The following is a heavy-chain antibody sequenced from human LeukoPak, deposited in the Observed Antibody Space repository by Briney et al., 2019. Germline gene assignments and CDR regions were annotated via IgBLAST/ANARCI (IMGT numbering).Heavy chain of an antibody. J-gene: IGHJ4*02. V-gene: IGHV3-48*03. CDR2: ISSSGSTI. Sequence: PGGSLRLSCAASGFTFSSYEMNWVRQAPGKGLEWVSYISSSGSTIYYADSVKGRFTISRDNAKNSLYLQMNSLRAEDTAVYYCARLNPTKLDYWGQGTLVTVSS. D-gene: IGHD2-8*01. CDR3: ARLNPTKLDY. CDR1: GFTFSSYE.